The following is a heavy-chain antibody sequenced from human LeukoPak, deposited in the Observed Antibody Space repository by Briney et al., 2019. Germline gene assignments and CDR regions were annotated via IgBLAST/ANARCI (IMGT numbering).Heavy chain of an antibody. Sequence: ASVKVSCKASGYTFTGYYMHWVRQAPGQGLEWMGWINPNSGGTNYAQKFQDSVTMTRDTSISTAYMELSRLRSDDAAVYYCARSKDVYNSLSYWGQGTLVTVSS. J-gene: IGHJ4*02. V-gene: IGHV1-2*02. CDR2: INPNSGGT. CDR3: ARSKDVYNSLSY. CDR1: GYTFTGYY. D-gene: IGHD5-24*01.